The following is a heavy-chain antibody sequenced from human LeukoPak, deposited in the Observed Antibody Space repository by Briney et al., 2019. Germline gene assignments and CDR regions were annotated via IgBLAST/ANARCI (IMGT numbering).Heavy chain of an antibody. V-gene: IGHV3-15*01. CDR2: IKTKSGGGTT. CDR3: TTNHAFDI. CDR1: GFTFSNAW. Sequence: AGGSLRLSCAASGFTFSNAWMNWVRQAPGKGLEWVGRIKTKSGGGTTDYAAPVKGRLTISRDDSKNTLFLQMNSLKAEDTAVYYCTTNHAFDIWGQGAMVTVSS. J-gene: IGHJ3*02.